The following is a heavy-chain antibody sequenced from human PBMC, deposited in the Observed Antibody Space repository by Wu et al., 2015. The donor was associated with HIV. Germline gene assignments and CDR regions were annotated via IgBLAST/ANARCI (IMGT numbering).Heavy chain of an antibody. Sequence: QVQLVQSGAEVKKPGASMEVSCKASGYTFNDYYIQWVRQAPGQGLEWMGWINPNSGGTNYAQNFEDRVTMTRDTSITTAYMELSSLRSDDTAVYYCARDYYDVLTTYSHYFFDLWGQGTLVTVSS. D-gene: IGHD3-9*01. CDR2: INPNSGGT. CDR1: GYTFNDYY. J-gene: IGHJ4*02. V-gene: IGHV1-2*02. CDR3: ARDYYDVLTTYSHYFFDL.